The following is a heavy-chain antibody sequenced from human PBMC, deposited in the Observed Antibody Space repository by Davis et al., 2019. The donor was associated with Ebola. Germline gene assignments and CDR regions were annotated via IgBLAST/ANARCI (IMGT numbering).Heavy chain of an antibody. D-gene: IGHD3-3*01. CDR2: ISGSSGTV. CDR1: GFTFSSYG. Sequence: PGGSLRLSCAASGFTFSSYGMNWVRQAPGKGLEWVSFISGSSGTVYYAESVKGRFTISRDNAKNSLYLEMKSLRTEDTALYYCAKDMAPDFWSGYYLDYWGQGSLVSVSS. J-gene: IGHJ4*02. V-gene: IGHV3-48*04. CDR3: AKDMAPDFWSGYYLDY.